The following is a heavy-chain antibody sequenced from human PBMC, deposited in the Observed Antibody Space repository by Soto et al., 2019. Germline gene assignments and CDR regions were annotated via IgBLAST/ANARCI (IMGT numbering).Heavy chain of an antibody. CDR2: IYHSGST. V-gene: IGHV4-30-2*01. CDR3: GRVPSP. Sequence: SETLSLTCAVSGGSISSGGYSWSWIRQPPGKGLEWIGYIYHSGSTYYNPSLKSRVTISVDRSKNQFSLKLSSVTAADTAVYYYGRVPSPWGQGTLVTVSA. CDR1: GGSISSGGYS. J-gene: IGHJ5*02.